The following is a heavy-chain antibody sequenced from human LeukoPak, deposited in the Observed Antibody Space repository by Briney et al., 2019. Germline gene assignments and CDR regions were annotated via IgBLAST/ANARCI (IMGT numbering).Heavy chain of an antibody. Sequence: GASVKVSCKASGYTFTSHYMHWLRQAPGQGLEWMGIINPSGGSTSYAQKFQGRVTMTRDTSTSTVYMELSSLRSEDTAVYYCARDYYDSSGYYYPDYWGQGTLVTVSS. CDR2: INPSGGST. CDR1: GYTFTSHY. V-gene: IGHV1-46*01. J-gene: IGHJ4*02. CDR3: ARDYYDSSGYYYPDY. D-gene: IGHD3-22*01.